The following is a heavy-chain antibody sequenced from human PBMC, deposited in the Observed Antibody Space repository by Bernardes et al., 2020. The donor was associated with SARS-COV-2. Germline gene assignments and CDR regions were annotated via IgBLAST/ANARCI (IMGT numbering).Heavy chain of an antibody. CDR3: ATASVILLSGWFDP. CDR2: FDLEDGET. V-gene: IGHV1-24*01. D-gene: IGHD3-3*01. J-gene: IGHJ5*02. CDR1: GYTLTELS. Sequence: ASVKVSCKFSGYTLTELSMHWVRQAPGKGLEWMGGFDLEDGETIYAQKFQGRVTMTEDTSTDTAYMELSSLRSEDTAVYYCATASVILLSGWFDPWGQGTLVTVSS.